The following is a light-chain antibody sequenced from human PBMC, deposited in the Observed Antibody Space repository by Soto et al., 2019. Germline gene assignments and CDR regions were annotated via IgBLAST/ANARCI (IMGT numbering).Light chain of an antibody. CDR3: GSFDTSGGIRI. J-gene: IGLJ2*01. Sequence: QSVLTQPPSMSGAPGQRVTISCTGSSSNIGAGYDVHWYQQLPGTAPKLLIYGNNNRPSGVPDRFSGSKSGTSASLAITGLRAEEELDFSGGSFDTSGGIRIFGGGTKVT. CDR1: SSNIGAGYD. CDR2: GNN. V-gene: IGLV1-40*01.